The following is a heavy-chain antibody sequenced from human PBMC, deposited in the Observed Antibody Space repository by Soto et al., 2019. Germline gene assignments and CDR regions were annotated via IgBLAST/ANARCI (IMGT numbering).Heavy chain of an antibody. CDR1: GFTFSSYD. Sequence: QVQLVESGGGVVQPGRSLRLSCAASGFTFSSYDMHWVRQAPGKGLEWVAVISYDGSNKYYADSVKGRFTISRDNSKNTLYLQMNSLRAEDTALYYCARADDGHYVPQHNYWGQGTLVTVSP. J-gene: IGHJ4*02. V-gene: IGHV3-30-3*01. CDR3: ARADDGHYVPQHNY. CDR2: ISYDGSNK. D-gene: IGHD4-17*01.